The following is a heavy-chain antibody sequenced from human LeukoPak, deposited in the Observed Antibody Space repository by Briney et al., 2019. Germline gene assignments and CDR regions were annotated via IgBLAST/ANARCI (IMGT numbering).Heavy chain of an antibody. D-gene: IGHD5-24*01. CDR3: GRAGDGYNIEGGGFDY. CDR2: IIPIFGTA. J-gene: IGHJ4*02. V-gene: IGHV1-69*05. CDR1: GGTFSSYA. Sequence: SVKVSCKASGGTFSSYAISWVRQAPGQGLEWMGRIIPIFGTANYAQKFQGRVTINTDESTSTAYMELSSLRSEGTAVYYCGRAGDGYNIEGGGFDYWGQGTLVTVSS.